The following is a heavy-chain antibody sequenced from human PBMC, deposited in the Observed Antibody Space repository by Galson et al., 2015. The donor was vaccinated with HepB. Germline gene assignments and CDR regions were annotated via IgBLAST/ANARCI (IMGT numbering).Heavy chain of an antibody. J-gene: IGHJ3*02. CDR3: ARQTTTDAFDI. V-gene: IGHV3-66*04. D-gene: IGHD4-17*01. CDR1: GFTFSSYW. Sequence: SLRLSCAASGFTFSSYWMHWVRQAPGKGLEWVSVIYSGGSTYYADSVKGRFTISRDNSKNTLYLQMNSLRAEDTAVYYCARQTTTDAFDIWGQGTMVTVSS. CDR2: IYSGGST.